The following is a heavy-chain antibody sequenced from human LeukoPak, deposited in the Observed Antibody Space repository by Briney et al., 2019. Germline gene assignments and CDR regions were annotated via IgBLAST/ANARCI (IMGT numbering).Heavy chain of an antibody. CDR3: ARYSSGWYHFDS. Sequence: ASVKVSCKASGYTFTSHGISWVRRAPGQGLEWMGWISAYNGNTNYAQKLQGRVTVTTDTSTSTAYMGLRSLRSDDTAVYYCARYSSGWYHFDSWGQGTLVTVSS. J-gene: IGHJ4*02. CDR1: GYTFTSHG. V-gene: IGHV1-18*01. D-gene: IGHD6-19*01. CDR2: ISAYNGNT.